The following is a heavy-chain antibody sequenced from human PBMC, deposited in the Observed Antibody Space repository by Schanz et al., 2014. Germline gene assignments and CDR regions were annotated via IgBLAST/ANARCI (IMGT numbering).Heavy chain of an antibody. CDR3: ARDLIAAAESWFDP. J-gene: IGHJ5*02. CDR2: INPANGNT. CDR1: GYTFTSYY. D-gene: IGHD6-13*01. Sequence: QVQLVQSGAEVKQPGASVKVSCKASGYTFTSYYMHWVRQAPGQGLEWMGWINPANGNTHYSPRLNGRVSISSDTAASTVYLHFSSLKSDDTAVYYCARDLIAAAESWFDPWGQGTPITVSS. V-gene: IGHV1-3*01.